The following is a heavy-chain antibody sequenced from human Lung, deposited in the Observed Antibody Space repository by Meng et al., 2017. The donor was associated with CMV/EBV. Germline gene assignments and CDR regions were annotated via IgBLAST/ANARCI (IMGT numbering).Heavy chain of an antibody. CDR1: GFSFSSYE. CDR2: STRSGDTT. CDR3: AREGGKYCSGDNCYYDAFDM. D-gene: IGHD2-15*01. Sequence: GESLKISCAASGFSFSSYEMNWVRKAPGKGLVWVSYSTRSGDTTYYADSVKGRFTISRDNAKNSLYLQMNSLRAEDTGVYYCAREGGKYCSGDNCYYDAFDMWGQGTXVTVSS. V-gene: IGHV3-48*03. J-gene: IGHJ3*02.